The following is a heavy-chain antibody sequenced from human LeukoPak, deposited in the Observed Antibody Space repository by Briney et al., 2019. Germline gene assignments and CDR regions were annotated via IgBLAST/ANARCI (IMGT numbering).Heavy chain of an antibody. CDR3: ARGRYGRRDGYIDY. CDR1: GDSVSSNSAA. CDR2: TYYRSKWYE. Sequence: SQTLSLTCAISGDSVSSNSAAWHWIRQSPSRGLEWLGRTYYRSKWYEDYAESVKSRMTIHPDTSKNQFSLQLNSVTPEDTAVYFCARGRYGRRDGYIDYWGQGTLVTVSS. D-gene: IGHD5-24*01. V-gene: IGHV6-1*01. J-gene: IGHJ4*02.